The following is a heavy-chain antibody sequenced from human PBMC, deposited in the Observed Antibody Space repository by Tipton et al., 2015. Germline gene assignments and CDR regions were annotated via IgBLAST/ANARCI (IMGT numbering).Heavy chain of an antibody. D-gene: IGHD1-14*01. CDR3: ARSATGGYYFDY. Sequence: GLVKPSQTLSLTCAISGDSVSSNSDAWNWIRQSPSRGLEWLGRTYYRSRWYNDYAVSVKSRININPDTSKNQFSLQLYSVTPVDTAVYSCARSATGGYYFDYWGQGTLVTVSS. J-gene: IGHJ4*01. CDR1: GDSVSSNSDA. CDR2: TYYRSRWYN. V-gene: IGHV6-1*01.